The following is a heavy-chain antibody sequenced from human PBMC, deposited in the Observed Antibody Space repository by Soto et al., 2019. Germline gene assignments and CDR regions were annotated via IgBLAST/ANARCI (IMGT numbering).Heavy chain of an antibody. V-gene: IGHV4-59*11. Sequence: ETLSLTCAVSGGSISGRYWSWIRQPPGKGLEWVGYISYTGSTNYNPSLKSRATISADTSKNLFSLRLSSVAAADTAIYYCARDPDWKNKYYMDVWGKGTTVTVSS. CDR3: ARDPDWKNKYYMDV. CDR2: ISYTGST. J-gene: IGHJ6*03. D-gene: IGHD1-1*01. CDR1: GGSISGRY.